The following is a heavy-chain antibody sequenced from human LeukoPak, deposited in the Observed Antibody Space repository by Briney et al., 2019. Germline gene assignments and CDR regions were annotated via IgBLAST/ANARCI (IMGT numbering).Heavy chain of an antibody. CDR2: ISGSGGST. J-gene: IGHJ4*02. CDR3: AKASGFGGWYYFDY. D-gene: IGHD6-19*01. CDR1: GFTFSSYA. V-gene: IGHV3-23*01. Sequence: GRSLRLSCAASGFTFSSYAMSWVRQAPGKGLEWVSAISGSGGSTYYADSVKGRFTISRDNSKNTLYLQMNSLRAEDTAVYYCAKASGFGGWYYFDYWGQGTLVTVSS.